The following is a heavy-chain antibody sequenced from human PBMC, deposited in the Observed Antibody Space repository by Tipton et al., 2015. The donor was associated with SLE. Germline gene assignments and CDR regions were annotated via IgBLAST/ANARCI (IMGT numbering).Heavy chain of an antibody. V-gene: IGHV3-7*03. CDR3: ARESHGWGSYLSYFDY. CDR2: IKQDGSEK. Sequence: SLRLSCAASGFTFSSYWMSWVRQAPGKGLEWVANIKQDGSEKYYVDSVKGRFTISRDNAKNSLYLQMNSLRAEDTALYYCARESHGWGSYLSYFDYWGHGTLVTVSS. CDR1: GFTFSSYW. D-gene: IGHD3-10*01. J-gene: IGHJ4*01.